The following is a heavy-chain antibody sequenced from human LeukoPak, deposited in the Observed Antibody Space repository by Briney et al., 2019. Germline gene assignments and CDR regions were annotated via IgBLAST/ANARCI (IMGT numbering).Heavy chain of an antibody. V-gene: IGHV4-39*01. CDR1: GGSISSSSYY. Sequence: SETLSLTCTVSGGSISSSSYYWGWIRQPPGKGLEWIGSIYYSGSTYYNPSLKSRVTISVDTSKNQFSLELSSVTAADTAVYYCARDYVGNFDYWGQGTLVTVSS. J-gene: IGHJ4*02. CDR3: ARDYVGNFDY. D-gene: IGHD4-17*01. CDR2: IYYSGST.